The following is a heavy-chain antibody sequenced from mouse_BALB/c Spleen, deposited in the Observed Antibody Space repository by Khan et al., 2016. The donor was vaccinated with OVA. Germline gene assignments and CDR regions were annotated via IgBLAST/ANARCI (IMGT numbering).Heavy chain of an antibody. J-gene: IGHJ2*01. CDR3: ARVYGGDFDY. CDR1: GYSITTDYA. CDR2: ISYSGNT. Sequence: DVQLQESGPGLVKPSQSLSLTCTVTGYSITTDYAWNWVRQFPGKKLEWMGFISYSGNTKYNPSLKSRISITRDTSKNQFFLQLKSVTTEDTARYDCARVYGGDFDYWGQGTTLTVSS. V-gene: IGHV3-2*02. D-gene: IGHD1-1*01.